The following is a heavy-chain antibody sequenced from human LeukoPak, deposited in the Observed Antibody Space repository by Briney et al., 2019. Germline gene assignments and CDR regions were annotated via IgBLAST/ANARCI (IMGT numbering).Heavy chain of an antibody. CDR3: TRGSYSGYDVNAFDI. Sequence: PGGSLRLSCATSGFTFPSYSMNWVRQAPGKGLEWVSSISSSSTFIYYADSLKGRLTISRDDAKNSLYLQMNSLRAEDSAIYYCTRGSYSGYDVNAFDIWGQGTLVTVS. J-gene: IGHJ3*02. V-gene: IGHV3-21*01. CDR1: GFTFPSYS. CDR2: ISSSSTFI. D-gene: IGHD5-12*01.